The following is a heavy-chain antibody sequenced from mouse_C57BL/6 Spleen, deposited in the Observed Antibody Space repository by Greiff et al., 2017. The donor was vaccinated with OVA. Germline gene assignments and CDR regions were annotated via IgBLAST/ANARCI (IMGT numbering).Heavy chain of an antibody. CDR2: IHPNSGST. D-gene: IGHD1-1*01. CDR1: GYTFTSYW. J-gene: IGHJ1*03. Sequence: VQLQQPGAELVKPGASVKLSCKASGYTFTSYWMHWVKQRPGQGLEWIGMIHPNSGSTNYNEKFKSKATLTVDKSSSTAYMQLSSLTSEDSAVYYCARSATVVATGYWYFDVWGTGTTVTVSS. V-gene: IGHV1-64*01. CDR3: ARSATVVATGYWYFDV.